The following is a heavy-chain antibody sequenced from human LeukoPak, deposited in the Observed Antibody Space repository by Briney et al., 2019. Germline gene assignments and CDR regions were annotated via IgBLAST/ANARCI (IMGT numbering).Heavy chain of an antibody. J-gene: IGHJ4*02. CDR1: GFTVSSNY. CDR3: ARDGENILTGSAGY. D-gene: IGHD3-9*01. CDR2: IYSGGST. Sequence: PGGSLRLSCAASGFTVSSNYMSWVRQAPGKGLEWVSVIYSGGSTYYADSVKGRFTISRDNSKNTLYLQMNSLRAEDTAVYYCARDGENILTGSAGYWGQGTLVTVSS. V-gene: IGHV3-53*01.